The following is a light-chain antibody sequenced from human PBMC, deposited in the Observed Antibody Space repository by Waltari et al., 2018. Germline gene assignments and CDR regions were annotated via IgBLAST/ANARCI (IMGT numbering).Light chain of an antibody. Sequence: QSALTQPASVSGSPGQSITISCTGTSNDVGGYKYVSWYQHHPGKAPKVLIYDVNNRPSGVSNRFSGSKSGNTASLTISGLQAEDEADYFCSSYTSSTSVIFGGGTKVTVL. V-gene: IGLV2-14*03. CDR2: DVN. CDR3: SSYTSSTSVI. CDR1: SNDVGGYKY. J-gene: IGLJ2*01.